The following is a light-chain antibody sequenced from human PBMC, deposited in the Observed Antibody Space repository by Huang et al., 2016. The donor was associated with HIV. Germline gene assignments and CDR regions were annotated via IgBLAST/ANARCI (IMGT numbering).Light chain of an antibody. V-gene: IGKV3-15*01. CDR2: GAS. J-gene: IGKJ3*01. CDR1: QSVSSD. CDR3: QQYNNWPFT. Sequence: EIVMTQSPVTLSVSPGERATLSCRASQSVSSDLAWYQQKPGQAPRLLIYGASTRATGLPDRFSGSGSGTEFTLTISSLQSEDFAVYYCQQYNNWPFTFGPGTKVDVK.